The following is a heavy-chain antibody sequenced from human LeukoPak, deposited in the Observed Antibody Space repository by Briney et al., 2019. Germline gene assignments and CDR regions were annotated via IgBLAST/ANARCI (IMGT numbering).Heavy chain of an antibody. CDR1: GYSISTGYY. Sequence: SETLSLTCAVSGYSISTGYYWGWIRQPPGQGLEWIGSIYHSGSTYYNPSLKSRVTISVDTSKNQFSLKLSSVTAADTAVYYCARAYYDFWSGYYTGGYFDYWGQGTLVTVSS. CDR2: IYHSGST. J-gene: IGHJ4*02. V-gene: IGHV4-38-2*01. D-gene: IGHD3-3*01. CDR3: ARAYYDFWSGYYTGGYFDY.